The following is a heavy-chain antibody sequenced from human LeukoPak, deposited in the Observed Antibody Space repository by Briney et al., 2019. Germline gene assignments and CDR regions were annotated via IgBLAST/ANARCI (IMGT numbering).Heavy chain of an antibody. CDR1: GGSISSSSYY. V-gene: IGHV4-39*01. CDR3: ARGQATDAFDI. Sequence: PSETLSLTCTVSGGSISSSSYYWGWIRQPPGKGLEWTGSIYYSGSTYYNPSLKSRVTISVDTSKNQFSLKLSSVTAADTAVYYCARGQATDAFDIWGQGTMVTVSS. J-gene: IGHJ3*02. CDR2: IYYSGST.